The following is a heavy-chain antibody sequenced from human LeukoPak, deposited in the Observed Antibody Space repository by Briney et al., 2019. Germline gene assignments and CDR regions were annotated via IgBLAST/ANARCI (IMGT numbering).Heavy chain of an antibody. D-gene: IGHD1-1*01. V-gene: IGHV3-23*01. CDR3: AKDKGPQTTYYYYGMDV. CDR2: ISGSGGST. Sequence: GGSLRLSCAASGFTFSSYAMSWVRQAPGKGLEWVSAISGSGGSTYYADSVKGRFTISRDNAKNSLYLQMNSLRAEDTALYYCAKDKGPQTTYYYYGMDVWGQGTTVTVSS. J-gene: IGHJ6*02. CDR1: GFTFSSYA.